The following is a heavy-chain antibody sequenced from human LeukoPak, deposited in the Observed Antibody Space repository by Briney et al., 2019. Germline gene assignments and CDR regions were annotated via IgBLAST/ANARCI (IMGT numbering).Heavy chain of an antibody. V-gene: IGHV4-34*01. CDR2: INHSGST. J-gene: IGHJ4*02. Sequence: PSETLSLTCAVYGGSFSGYYWSWIRQPPGKGLEWIGEINHSGSTNYNPSLKSRVTISVDTFKNQFSLKLSSVTAADTAVYYCARGGYSGSGYWGQGTLVTVSS. CDR1: GGSFSGYY. CDR3: ARGGYSGSGY. D-gene: IGHD5-12*01.